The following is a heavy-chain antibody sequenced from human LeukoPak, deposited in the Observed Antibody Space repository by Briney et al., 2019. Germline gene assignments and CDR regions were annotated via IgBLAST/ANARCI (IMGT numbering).Heavy chain of an antibody. CDR3: AKFPGTYYVFVDY. CDR1: GFTFSSYA. V-gene: IGHV3-23*01. CDR2: SSGSGGST. Sequence: PGGSLRLSCAASGFTFSSYAMSWVRQAPGKGLEWVSVSSGSGGSTNYADSVRGRFTISRDNSKNTLYLEMNSLRAEDTAVYYCAKFPGTYYVFVDYWGQGTLVTVSS. J-gene: IGHJ4*02. D-gene: IGHD2/OR15-2a*01.